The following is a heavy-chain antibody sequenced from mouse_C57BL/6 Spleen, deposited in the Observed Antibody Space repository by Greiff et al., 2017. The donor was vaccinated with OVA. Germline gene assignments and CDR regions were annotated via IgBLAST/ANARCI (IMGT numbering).Heavy chain of an antibody. V-gene: IGHV1-54*01. D-gene: IGHD3-3*01. CDR1: GYAFTNYL. CDR3: ARRAVSRYFDV. J-gene: IGHJ1*03. CDR2: INPGSGGT. Sequence: QVQLKQSGAELVRPGTSVKVSCKASGYAFTNYLIEWVKQRPGQGLEWIGVINPGSGGTNYNEKFKGKATLTADKSSSTAYMQLSSLTSEDSAVYFCARRAVSRYFDVWGTGTTVTVSS.